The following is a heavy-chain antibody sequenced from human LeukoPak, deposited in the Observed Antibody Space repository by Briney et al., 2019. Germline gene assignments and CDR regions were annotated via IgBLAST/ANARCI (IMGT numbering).Heavy chain of an antibody. Sequence: GVSLRLSYAASGCTFRSDGMNGVPHAPGKGLEWVPNIKQDGSDKFYVDSVKGRFNISRDNANNSLYMQLHSLRAEDTVVYYRARDWGLDYWGQGTLVSVSS. V-gene: IGHV3-7*01. J-gene: IGHJ4*02. CDR2: IKQDGSDK. D-gene: IGHD3-16*01. CDR3: ARDWGLDY. CDR1: GCTFRSDG.